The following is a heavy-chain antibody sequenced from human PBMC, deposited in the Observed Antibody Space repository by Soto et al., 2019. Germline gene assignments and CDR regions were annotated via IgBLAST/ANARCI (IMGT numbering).Heavy chain of an antibody. D-gene: IGHD7-27*01. CDR3: AHSRQLGDFDS. J-gene: IGHJ4*02. Sequence: QITLKESGPTLVKPTQTLTLTCTFSGFSLSTSGVCVGWFRQPPGKALEWLAIICWDDGKRYSPSLKSRLTIPQDTSKQQVVLILNNMDPVDTATYFCAHSRQLGDFDSWGQGTLVTVSS. CDR2: ICWDDGK. CDR1: GFSLSTSGVC. V-gene: IGHV2-5*02.